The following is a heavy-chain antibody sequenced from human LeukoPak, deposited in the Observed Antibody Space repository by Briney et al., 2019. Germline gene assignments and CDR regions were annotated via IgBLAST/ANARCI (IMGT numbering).Heavy chain of an antibody. CDR1: GFTFSTYV. V-gene: IGHV3-23*01. J-gene: IGHJ4*02. D-gene: IGHD2-15*01. CDR3: AKDRARVARFDY. Sequence: HPGGTLRLSCPASGFTFSTYVMTWVRQAPGKGLEWVSDISASGGSTYYADSVKGRFTISRDNSKNTLYLQMNSLRAEDTAVYYCAKDRARVARFDYWGQGTLVTVSS. CDR2: ISASGGST.